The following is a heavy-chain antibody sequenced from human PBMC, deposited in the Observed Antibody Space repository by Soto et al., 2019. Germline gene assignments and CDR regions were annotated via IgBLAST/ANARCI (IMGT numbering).Heavy chain of an antibody. Sequence: SGPTLVNPTQTLTLTCTFSGFSLSTSGMCVSWIRQPPGKGLEWIGYIYYSGSTYYNPSLKSRVTISVDTSKNQFSLNLSSVTAADTAMYYCARAGVATIYPGNNWFDPWGQGTLVTVS. CDR1: GFSLSTSGMC. D-gene: IGHD5-12*01. V-gene: IGHV4-30-4*08. J-gene: IGHJ5*02. CDR2: IYYSGST. CDR3: ARAGVATIYPGNNWFDP.